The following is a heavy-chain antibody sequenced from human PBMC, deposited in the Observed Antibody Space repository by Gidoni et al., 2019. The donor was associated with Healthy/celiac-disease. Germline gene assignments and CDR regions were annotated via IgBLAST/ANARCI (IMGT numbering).Heavy chain of an antibody. V-gene: IGHV1-69*01. CDR3: ARGRHSGYELYYYYYYGMDV. CDR2: IIPIFGTA. D-gene: IGHD5-12*01. Sequence: QVQLVQSGAEVKKPGSSVKVSCKASGCTFSSYAISWVRQAPGQGLEWMGGIIPIFGTANYAQKFQGRVTITADESTSTAYMKLSSLRSEDTAVYYCARGRHSGYELYYYYYYGMDVWGQGTTVTVSS. CDR1: GCTFSSYA. J-gene: IGHJ6*02.